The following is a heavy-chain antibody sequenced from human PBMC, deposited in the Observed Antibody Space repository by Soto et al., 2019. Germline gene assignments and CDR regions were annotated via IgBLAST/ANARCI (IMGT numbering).Heavy chain of an antibody. D-gene: IGHD2-21*02. J-gene: IGHJ4*02. V-gene: IGHV1-3*01. Sequence: QVQLVQSGAEVKQPGASVKVSCKASGYTFTNYAMHWVRQAPGQRLQWMGWIDGGNGNTEYSQSLQARVTITSDTSASTAYMELYSLRSEDSAVYNCARAPLFLGETEYYFDHWGQGTLVTVSS. CDR3: ARAPLFLGETEYYFDH. CDR2: IDGGNGNT. CDR1: GYTFTNYA.